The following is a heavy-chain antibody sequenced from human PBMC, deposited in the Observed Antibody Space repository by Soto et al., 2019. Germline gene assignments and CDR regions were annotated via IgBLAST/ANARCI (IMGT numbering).Heavy chain of an antibody. CDR3: ARRLGYCSGGSCYWVGAFDI. Sequence: QLQLQESGPGLVKPSETLSLTCTVSGGSISSSSYYWGWIRQPPGKGLEWIGSIYYSGSTYYNPSLKSRVTISVDTSKNQFSLKLSSVTAADTAVYYCARRLGYCSGGSCYWVGAFDIWGQGTMVTVSS. CDR2: IYYSGST. CDR1: GGSISSSSYY. D-gene: IGHD2-15*01. V-gene: IGHV4-39*01. J-gene: IGHJ3*02.